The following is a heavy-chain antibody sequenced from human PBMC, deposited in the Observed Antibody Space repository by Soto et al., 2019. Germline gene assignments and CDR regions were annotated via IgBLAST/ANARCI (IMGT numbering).Heavy chain of an antibody. CDR2: IIPIFGTA. V-gene: IGHV1-69*13. Sequence: GASVKVSCKASGGTFXSYAISWVRHAPGQGLEWMGGIIPIFGTANYAQKFQGRVTITADESTSTAYMELSSLRSEDTAVYYCARGGAPGYSNSPKYYYYGMDVWGQGTTVTVSS. CDR1: GGTFXSYA. CDR3: ARGGAPGYSNSPKYYYYGMDV. J-gene: IGHJ6*02. D-gene: IGHD4-4*01.